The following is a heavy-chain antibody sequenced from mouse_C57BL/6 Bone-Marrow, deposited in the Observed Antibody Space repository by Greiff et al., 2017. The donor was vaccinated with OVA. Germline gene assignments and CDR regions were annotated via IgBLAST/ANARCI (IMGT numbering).Heavy chain of an antibody. CDR1: GFTFNTYA. J-gene: IGHJ3*01. CDR3: GPYTGSSSFAY. CDR2: IRSKSSNYAT. Sequence: EVQRVESGGGLVQPKGSLKLSCAASGFTFNTYAMHWVRQAPGKGLEWVARIRSKSSNYATYYADSVKDRFTISRDDSQSMLYLQMNNLKTEDTAIYSGGPYTGSSSFAYGGKGTLVTVS. V-gene: IGHV10-3*01. D-gene: IGHD1-1*01.